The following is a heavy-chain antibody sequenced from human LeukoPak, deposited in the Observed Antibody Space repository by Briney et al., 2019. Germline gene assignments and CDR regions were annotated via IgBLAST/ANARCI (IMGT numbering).Heavy chain of an antibody. Sequence: PSETLSLTCTVSGGSIRSYYWSWIRQPPGKGLEWIGYIYYSGSTNYNPSLKSRVTISVDTSKNQFSLKLSSVTAADTAVYYCARVDSSWYEDYWGQGTLVTVSS. CDR3: ARVDSSWYEDY. D-gene: IGHD6-13*01. V-gene: IGHV4-59*01. CDR2: IYYSGST. CDR1: GGSIRSYY. J-gene: IGHJ4*02.